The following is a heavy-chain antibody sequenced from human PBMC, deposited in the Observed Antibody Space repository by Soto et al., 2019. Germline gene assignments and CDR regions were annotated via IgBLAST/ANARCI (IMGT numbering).Heavy chain of an antibody. V-gene: IGHV4-34*02. CDR2: INHSGST. D-gene: IGHD2-8*01. J-gene: IGHJ4*02. CDR1: GGSFSGYY. Sequence: QVHLQQWGAGLLKHSETLSLTCAVYGGSFYGGSFSGYYWSWIRQPPGKGLEWIGEINHSGSTNSNPPLKSRVTISKDTSKNQFSLKLSSVTAADTAIYYCARGSWAVRFDQWCQGTLVAISS. CDR3: ARGSWAVRFDQ.